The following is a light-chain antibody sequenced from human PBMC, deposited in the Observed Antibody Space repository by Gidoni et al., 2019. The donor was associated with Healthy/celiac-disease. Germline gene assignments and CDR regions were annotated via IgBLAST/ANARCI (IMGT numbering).Light chain of an antibody. CDR3: QQYNNWPRP. V-gene: IGKV3-15*01. CDR2: GAS. J-gene: IGKJ2*01. Sequence: DIVLTQSPATLSVSPGERATLACRASQSVSSNLAWYQQKPGQAPRLLIYGASTRATGIPARCSGSGSGTEFTLTISSLQAEEFAVYYCQQYNNWPRPFGQXTKLEIK. CDR1: QSVSSN.